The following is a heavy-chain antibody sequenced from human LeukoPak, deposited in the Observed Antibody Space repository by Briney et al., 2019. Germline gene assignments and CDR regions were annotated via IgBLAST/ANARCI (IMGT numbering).Heavy chain of an antibody. CDR2: IYGGGST. J-gene: IGHJ4*02. Sequence: TGGSLRLSCAASGFIVSTNYMSWVRQAPGKGLEWVSVIYGGGSTYYADSVKGRFTISRDNSKNSLYLQMNSLRAEDTAVYYCARHEGITMIMNWGPGTLVSVSS. CDR3: ARHEGITMIMN. CDR1: GFIVSTNY. V-gene: IGHV3-66*04. D-gene: IGHD3-22*01.